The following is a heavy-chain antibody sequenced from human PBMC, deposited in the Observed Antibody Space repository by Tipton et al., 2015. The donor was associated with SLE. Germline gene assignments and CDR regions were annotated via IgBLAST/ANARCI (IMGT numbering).Heavy chain of an antibody. CDR2: IYSGGST. Sequence: GSLRLSCAASGFTVSSNYMSWVRQAPGKGLEWVSVIYSGGSTYYADSVKGRFTISRDNSKNTLYLQMNSLRAEDTAVYYCARYSSGPDAFDIWGQGTMVTVSS. V-gene: IGHV3-53*01. J-gene: IGHJ3*02. D-gene: IGHD6-19*01. CDR1: GFTVSSNY. CDR3: ARYSSGPDAFDI.